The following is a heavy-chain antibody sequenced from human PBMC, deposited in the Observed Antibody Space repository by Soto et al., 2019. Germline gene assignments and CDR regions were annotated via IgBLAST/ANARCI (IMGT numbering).Heavy chain of an antibody. CDR3: ARDGGRHSGGIDY. Sequence: QVQLVQSGAEVKKPGSSVKVSCKASGGTFGSYSINWVRQAPGQGLEWMGEIIPIFGTANYAQKFQGRVTITADESTSTAYMELSILRSEDTAVYYCARDGGRHSGGIDYWGQGTLVTVS. V-gene: IGHV1-69*01. CDR2: IIPIFGTA. CDR1: GGTFGSYS. J-gene: IGHJ4*02. D-gene: IGHD1-26*01.